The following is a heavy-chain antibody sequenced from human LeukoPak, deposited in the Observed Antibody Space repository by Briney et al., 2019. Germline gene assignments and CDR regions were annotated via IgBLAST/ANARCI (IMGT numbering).Heavy chain of an antibody. V-gene: IGHV1-69*01. CDR3: ARDERVGATTMDC. CDR2: IIPILGTA. D-gene: IGHD1-26*01. Sequence: SVKVSCKASGGTFSSYAISWVRQAPEQGLEWMGGIIPILGTANYAQKFQGRVTITADESTSTAYMELSSLRSEDTAVYYCARDERVGATTMDCWGQGTLVTVSS. J-gene: IGHJ4*02. CDR1: GGTFSSYA.